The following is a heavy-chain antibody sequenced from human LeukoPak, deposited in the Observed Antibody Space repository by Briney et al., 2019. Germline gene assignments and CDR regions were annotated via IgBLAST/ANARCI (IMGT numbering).Heavy chain of an antibody. D-gene: IGHD3-22*01. J-gene: IGHJ5*02. CDR2: ISSSGTTI. CDR3: ARDLSSGWFDP. CDR1: GFTFSSFE. Sequence: PGGSLRLSCAASGFTFSSFEMNWVRQAPGKGLAWLSYISSSGTTIYYADSVKGRFTISRDNAKNSLYLQMNSLRAEDTAVYYCARDLSSGWFDPWGQGTLVTVSS. V-gene: IGHV3-48*03.